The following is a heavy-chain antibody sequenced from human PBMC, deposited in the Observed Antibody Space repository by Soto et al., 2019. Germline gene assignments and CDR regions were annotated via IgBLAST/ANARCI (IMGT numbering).Heavy chain of an antibody. Sequence: QVQLVQSGAEVKKPGASVKVSCKASGYTFTSYGISWVRQAPGQGLEWMGWISAYNGNTNYAQNLQGRVTMTTDTPTSTANRELRSLRSDDTAVEYCASARGVARYYYSGMDVWGQGTTVTVSS. CDR3: ASARGVARYYYSGMDV. V-gene: IGHV1-18*01. CDR2: ISAYNGNT. J-gene: IGHJ6*02. D-gene: IGHD3-10*01. CDR1: GYTFTSYG.